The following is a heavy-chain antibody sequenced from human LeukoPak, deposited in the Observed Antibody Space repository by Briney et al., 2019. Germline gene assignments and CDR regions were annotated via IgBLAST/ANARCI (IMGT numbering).Heavy chain of an antibody. CDR3: AKPKLLHAFDF. D-gene: IGHD2-21*02. CDR1: GFTFSSQA. Sequence: GGSLRLSCAASGFTFSSQAMNWVRQSPGKGLEWVSAINGDGGNTYYAGSVKGRFTISRDNSKDTLYLQMNSLRVDDTAVYYCAKPKLLHAFDFWGQGTMVSVSS. J-gene: IGHJ3*01. V-gene: IGHV3-23*01. CDR2: INGDGGNT.